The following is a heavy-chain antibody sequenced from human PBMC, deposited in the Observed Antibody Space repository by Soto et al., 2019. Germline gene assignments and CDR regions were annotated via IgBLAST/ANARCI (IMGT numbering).Heavy chain of an antibody. Sequence: GGSLRLSCAASGFTFSSYAMNWVRQAPGKGLEWVSTISGSAGSTYHADSVKGRFTISRDNSKNTLYLQMNSLRAEDTAVYYCAKSGYDFWSGYPSFDYWGQGTLVTVSS. CDR1: GFTFSSYA. CDR2: ISGSAGST. V-gene: IGHV3-23*01. CDR3: AKSGYDFWSGYPSFDY. D-gene: IGHD3-3*01. J-gene: IGHJ4*02.